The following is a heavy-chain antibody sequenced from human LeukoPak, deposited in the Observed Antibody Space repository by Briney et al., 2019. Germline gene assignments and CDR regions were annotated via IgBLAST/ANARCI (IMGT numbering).Heavy chain of an antibody. D-gene: IGHD3-3*01. CDR2: INPNSGGT. CDR3: ARGVTYDFWSGYGPQDFQH. J-gene: IGHJ1*01. V-gene: IGHV1-2*02. Sequence: ASVKVSCKASGYTFTGYYMHWVRQAPGQGLEWMGWINPNSGGTNYAQKLQGRVTMTRDTSISTAYMELSRLRSDDTAVYYCARGVTYDFWSGYGPQDFQHWGQGTLVTVSS. CDR1: GYTFTGYY.